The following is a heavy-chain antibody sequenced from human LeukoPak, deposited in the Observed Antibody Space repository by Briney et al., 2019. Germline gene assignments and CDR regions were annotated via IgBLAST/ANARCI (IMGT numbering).Heavy chain of an antibody. D-gene: IGHD1-14*01. CDR3: ARRGLLIRNQNFDY. Sequence: PSETLSLTCAVSGYSISSGYYWGWIRQPPGKGLEWTGSIYHSGSTYYNPSLKSRVTISVDTSKNQFSLKLSSVTAADTAVYYCARRGLLIRNQNFDYWGQGTLVTVSS. V-gene: IGHV4-38-2*01. J-gene: IGHJ4*02. CDR2: IYHSGST. CDR1: GYSISSGYY.